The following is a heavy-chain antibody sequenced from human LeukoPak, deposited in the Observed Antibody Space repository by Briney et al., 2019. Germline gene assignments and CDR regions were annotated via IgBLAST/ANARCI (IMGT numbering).Heavy chain of an antibody. D-gene: IGHD5-12*01. Sequence: PGGSLRLSRAASGFTFSSYALHWVRHAPGKGLEYVSALSRNGGSTYYANSVKGRFTISRDNSKNTLYLQKGTMRAEDTAVYYGARGGRGHDFSPNYYYWMDVWGQGTAVTVSS. CDR1: GFTFSSYA. CDR3: ARGGRGHDFSPNYYYWMDV. CDR2: LSRNGGST. V-gene: IGHV3-64*01. J-gene: IGHJ6*02.